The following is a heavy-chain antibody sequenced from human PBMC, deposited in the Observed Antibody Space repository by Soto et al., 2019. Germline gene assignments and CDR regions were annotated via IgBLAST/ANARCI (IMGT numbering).Heavy chain of an antibody. J-gene: IGHJ4*02. CDR3: TRLSIWSGDPDY. V-gene: IGHV3-73*01. CDR1: GFTFSGSA. D-gene: IGHD3-3*01. CDR2: IRSKANSYAT. Sequence: GGSLRLSCAASGFTFSGSAMHWVRQASGKGLEWVGRIRSKANSYATAYAASVKGRFTISRDDSKNTAYLQMNSLKTEDTAVYYCTRLSIWSGDPDYWGQGTLVTVSS.